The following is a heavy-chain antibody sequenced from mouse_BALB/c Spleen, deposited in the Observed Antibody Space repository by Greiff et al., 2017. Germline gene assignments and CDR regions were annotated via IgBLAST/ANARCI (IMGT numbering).Heavy chain of an antibody. J-gene: IGHJ4*01. CDR1: GFSLTSYG. V-gene: IGHV2-9*02. Sequence: VMLVESGPGLVAPSQSLSITCTVSGFSLTSYGVHWVRQPPGKGLEWLGVIWAGGSTNYNSALMSRLSIIKDNSKSQVFLKMNSLQTDDTAMYYCARPARDYAMDYWGQGTSVTVSS. CDR2: IWAGGST. CDR3: ARPARDYAMDY.